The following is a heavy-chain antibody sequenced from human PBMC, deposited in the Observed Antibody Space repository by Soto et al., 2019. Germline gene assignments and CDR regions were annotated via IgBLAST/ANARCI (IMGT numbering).Heavy chain of an antibody. D-gene: IGHD6-13*01. CDR1: GFTFSSYS. CDR2: ISSSSSYI. CDR3: ASVGSIAAAGNPDY. V-gene: IGHV3-21*01. J-gene: IGHJ4*02. Sequence: GGSLRLSCAASGFTFSSYSMNWVRQAPGKGLEWVSSISSSSSYIYYADSVKGRFTISRDNAKNSLYLQMNSLRAEDTAVYYCASVGSIAAAGNPDYWGQGTLVTVS.